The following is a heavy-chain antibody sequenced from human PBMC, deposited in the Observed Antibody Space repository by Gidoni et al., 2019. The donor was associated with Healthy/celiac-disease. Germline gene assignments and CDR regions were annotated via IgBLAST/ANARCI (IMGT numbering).Heavy chain of an antibody. CDR2: ISGSGCST. Sequence: EVQLLEYGGGLVQPGGSRRLSCAASGCTFSSYAMSCVSQAPGKGLELVSAISGSGCSTSYADSVKGRFTISRDNSKNTLYLQMNSLRAEDTAVYYCAKEVSSSLIFDYWGQGTLVTVSS. CDR3: AKEVSSSLIFDY. J-gene: IGHJ4*02. CDR1: GCTFSSYA. D-gene: IGHD6-6*01. V-gene: IGHV3-23*01.